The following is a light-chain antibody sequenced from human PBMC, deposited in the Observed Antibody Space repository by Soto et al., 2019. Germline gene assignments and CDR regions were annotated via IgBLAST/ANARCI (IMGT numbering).Light chain of an antibody. J-gene: IGKJ1*01. CDR3: QQYGGSPQT. V-gene: IGKV3-20*01. CDR1: QSVSKY. Sequence: EIVLAQSPGTLALSPGEGATLSCRASQSVSKYLAWYQQKPGQAPRLLIYGASSRATGIPDRFSGSGSGTDFTLTISRLEPEDFAVYYCQQYGGSPQTFGQGTKVDIK. CDR2: GAS.